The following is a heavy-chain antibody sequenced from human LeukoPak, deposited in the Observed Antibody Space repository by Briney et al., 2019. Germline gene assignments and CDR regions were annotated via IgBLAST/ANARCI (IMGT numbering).Heavy chain of an antibody. J-gene: IGHJ3*02. CDR3: ARPEPEGAFDI. CDR1: GGTFSSYA. CDR2: IIPIFGTA. V-gene: IGHV1-69*05. Sequence: GASVKVSCKASGGTFSSYAISWVRQAPGQGLELMGRIIPIFGTANYAQKFQGRVTITTDESTSTAYMELSSLRSEDTAVYYCARPEPEGAFDIWGQGTMVTVSS. D-gene: IGHD1-14*01.